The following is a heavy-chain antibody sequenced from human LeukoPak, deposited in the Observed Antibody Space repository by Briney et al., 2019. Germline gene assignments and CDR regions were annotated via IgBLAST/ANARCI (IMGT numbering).Heavy chain of an antibody. CDR1: GGSISSSRYY. CDR3: VRTRLSDHIVPAAERADDARDM. Sequence: SETLSPTCTVSGGSISSSRYYWGWIRQPPGKGLEWIGSIHYSGSTYYNPSLKSRVTVSVDTSENQFSLKLGSVAAADTAVYFCVRTRLSDHIVPAAERADDARDMWGQGTMVTVSS. J-gene: IGHJ3*02. D-gene: IGHD2-2*01. V-gene: IGHV4-39*07. CDR2: IHYSGST.